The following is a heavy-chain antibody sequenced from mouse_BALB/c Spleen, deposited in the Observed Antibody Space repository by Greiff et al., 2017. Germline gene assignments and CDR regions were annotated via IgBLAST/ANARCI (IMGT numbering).Heavy chain of an antibody. V-gene: IGHV14-4*02. J-gene: IGHJ3*01. CDR1: GFNIKDYY. CDR2: IDPENGDT. Sequence: VQLQQSGAELVRSGASVKLSCTASGFNIKDYYMHWVKQRPEQGLEWIGWIDPENGDTEYAPKFQGKATMTADTSSNTAYLQLSSLTSEDTAVYYCNAALPLAYWGQGTLVTVSA. D-gene: IGHD1-2*01. CDR3: NAALPLAY.